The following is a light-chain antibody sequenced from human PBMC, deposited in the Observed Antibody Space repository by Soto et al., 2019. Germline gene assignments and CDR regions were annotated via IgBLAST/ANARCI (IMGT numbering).Light chain of an antibody. CDR2: EVS. V-gene: IGLV2-14*01. Sequence: QSALTQPASVSGSPGQSITISCTGTVSDVGGYDSVSWYQQHPGKAPKLIIYEVSHRPSGVSNRFSGSKSGNTASLAISGLQAEDEADYYCSSSASSTDYVFGTGNKLTVL. CDR3: SSSASSTDYV. CDR1: VSDVGGYDS. J-gene: IGLJ1*01.